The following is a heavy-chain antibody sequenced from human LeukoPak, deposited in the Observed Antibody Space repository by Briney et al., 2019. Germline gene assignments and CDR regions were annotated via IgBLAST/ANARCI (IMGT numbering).Heavy chain of an antibody. D-gene: IGHD3-3*01. V-gene: IGHV1-2*02. J-gene: IGHJ4*02. CDR1: GYTFTGYY. CDR2: INPNSGGT. Sequence: GASVKVSCKASGYTFTGYYMHWVRQAPGQGLEWMGWINPNSGGTNYAQKFQGRVTMTRDTSISTAYMELSRLRSDDTAVYYCARVFREVWSGVNFDYWGQGTLVTVSS. CDR3: ARVFREVWSGVNFDY.